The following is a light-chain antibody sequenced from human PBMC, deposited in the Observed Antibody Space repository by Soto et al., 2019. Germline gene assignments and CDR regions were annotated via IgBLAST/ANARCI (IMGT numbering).Light chain of an antibody. CDR2: DAS. J-gene: IGKJ4*01. V-gene: IGKV3-11*01. CDR3: QQRTNWPLT. Sequence: EIVLTQSPATLSLSPGERATLSCRASQSVGRSLAWYQQKPGQAPRLLIYDASTRATGIPARFSGSGSGTDFTLTISSLEPEEFAVYYCQQRTNWPLTFGGGTKVEIK. CDR1: QSVGRS.